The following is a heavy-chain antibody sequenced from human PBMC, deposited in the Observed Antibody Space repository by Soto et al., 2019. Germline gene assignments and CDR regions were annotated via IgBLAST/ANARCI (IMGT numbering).Heavy chain of an antibody. Sequence: EVQLVESGGGLVQPGGSLRLSCAASGFTVSSNYMSWVRQAPGKGLEWVSVIYSGGSTYYADSVKGRFTISRDNSKNTLYLQMNSLRAEDTAVYYCARVEVGWLERHYWGQGTLVTVSS. CDR1: GFTVSSNY. V-gene: IGHV3-66*01. D-gene: IGHD1-1*01. CDR3: ARVEVGWLERHY. CDR2: IYSGGST. J-gene: IGHJ4*02.